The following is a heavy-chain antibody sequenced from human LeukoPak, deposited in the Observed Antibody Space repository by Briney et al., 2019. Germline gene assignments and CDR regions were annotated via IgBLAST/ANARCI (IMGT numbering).Heavy chain of an antibody. V-gene: IGHV3-64*01. Sequence: GGSLRLSCAASGFTFSSYAMHWVRQAPGKGLEYVSAISSNGGSTYYANSVKGRFTISRDNSKNTLYLQMGSLRAEGMAVYYCARGRYNVSSGYYYDLADYWGQGTLVTVSS. D-gene: IGHD3-22*01. J-gene: IGHJ4*02. CDR2: ISSNGGST. CDR3: ARGRYNVSSGYYYDLADY. CDR1: GFTFSSYA.